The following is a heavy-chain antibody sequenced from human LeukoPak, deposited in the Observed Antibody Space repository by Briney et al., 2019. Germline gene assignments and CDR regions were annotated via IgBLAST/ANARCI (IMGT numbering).Heavy chain of an antibody. CDR2: INNDGSGK. Sequence: PGGSLRLSCAASGFTFSNYWMKWVRQAPGKGPEWVASINNDGSGKYFVDSVKDRFTISRDNAKNSLYLQMNSLRAEDTAVYYCARDRFIAAFDYWGQGTLVTVSS. CDR1: GFTFSNYW. CDR3: ARDRFIAAFDY. V-gene: IGHV3-7*01. D-gene: IGHD6-13*01. J-gene: IGHJ4*02.